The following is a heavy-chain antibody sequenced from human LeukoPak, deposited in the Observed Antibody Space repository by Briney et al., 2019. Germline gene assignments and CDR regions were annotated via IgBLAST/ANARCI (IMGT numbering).Heavy chain of an antibody. CDR1: GFTFSSYA. J-gene: IGHJ5*02. CDR2: ISGSGGST. V-gene: IGHV3-23*01. Sequence: PGGSLRLSCAASGFTFSSYAMSWVRQAPGKGLEWVSAISGSGGSTYYADSVKGRFTISRDKSKNTLYLQMNSLRAEDTAVYYCARAVDFWSGYPQPNWFDPWGQETLVTVSS. CDR3: ARAVDFWSGYPQPNWFDP. D-gene: IGHD3-3*01.